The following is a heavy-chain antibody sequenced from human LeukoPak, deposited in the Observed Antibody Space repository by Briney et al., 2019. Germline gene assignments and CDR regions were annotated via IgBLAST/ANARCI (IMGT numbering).Heavy chain of an antibody. CDR3: ARVRGGMIVVVFDY. J-gene: IGHJ4*02. Sequence: ASVKVSCKASGYTFTGYYMHWVRQAPGQGLEWMGWINPNSGGTNYAQKFQGRVTMTRDTSISTAYMELSRLRPDDTAVYYCARVRGGMIVVVFDYWGQGTLVTVSS. D-gene: IGHD3-22*01. CDR1: GYTFTGYY. V-gene: IGHV1-2*02. CDR2: INPNSGGT.